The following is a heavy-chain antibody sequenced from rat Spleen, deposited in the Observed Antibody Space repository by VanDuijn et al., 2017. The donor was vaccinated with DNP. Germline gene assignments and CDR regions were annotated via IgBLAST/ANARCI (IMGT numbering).Heavy chain of an antibody. Sequence: QVQLKESGPGLVQPSQTLSLTCTVSGFSLTSYHVHWVRQPPGKGLEWMGRIQSGGNTDYNSGLKSRLSISRDTAKSQVFLKMNSLQTEDTAIYFCTRDVPNYLDYWGQGIMVTVSS. CDR1: GFSLTSYH. V-gene: IGHV2-27*01. J-gene: IGHJ2*01. CDR3: TRDVPNYLDY. CDR2: IQSGGNT.